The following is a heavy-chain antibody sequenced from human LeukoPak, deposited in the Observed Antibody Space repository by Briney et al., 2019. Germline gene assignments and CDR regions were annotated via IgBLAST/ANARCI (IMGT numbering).Heavy chain of an antibody. CDR3: ARGSIKYSSSYWFDP. CDR2: ISAYNGNT. CDR1: GYTFTSYG. D-gene: IGHD6-6*01. J-gene: IGHJ5*02. Sequence: GASVKVSCKASGYTFTSYGISWVRQAPGQGLEWMGWISAYNGNTNYAQKLQGRVTMTTDTSTSTAYMELRSLRSDDTAVYYCARGSIKYSSSYWFDPWGQGTLVTVSS. V-gene: IGHV1-18*01.